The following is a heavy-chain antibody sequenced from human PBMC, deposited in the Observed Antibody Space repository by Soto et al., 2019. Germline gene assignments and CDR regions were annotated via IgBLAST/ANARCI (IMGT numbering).Heavy chain of an antibody. CDR3: ATWVDYGDFEGFDF. J-gene: IGHJ4*02. V-gene: IGHV1-2*04. CDR2: VDPNGGGS. Sequence: GASVKVSCKTSGDSITDNKLHWVRQAPGQGLEWMGWVDPNGGGSNSAQKFQGSVTMTWDTSITTAYLDLTRLTTNDTATYFCATWVDYGDFEGFDFWGQGTLVTVSS. D-gene: IGHD4-17*01. CDR1: GDSITDNK.